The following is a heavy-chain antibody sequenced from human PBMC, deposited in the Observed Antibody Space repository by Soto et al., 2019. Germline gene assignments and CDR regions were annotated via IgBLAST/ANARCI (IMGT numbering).Heavy chain of an antibody. CDR1: GFTVSSNY. CDR2: IYSGGST. J-gene: IGHJ5*02. D-gene: IGHD6-13*01. Sequence: EVQLVESGGGLVQPGGSLRLSCAASGFTVSSNYMSWVRQAPGKGLEWVSVIYSGGSTYYADSVKGRFTISRDNSKNTLYLQMNSLRAEDTAVYYCARGQSYPRGIAAAGTGVDNWFDPWGQGTLVTVSS. V-gene: IGHV3-66*01. CDR3: ARGQSYPRGIAAAGTGVDNWFDP.